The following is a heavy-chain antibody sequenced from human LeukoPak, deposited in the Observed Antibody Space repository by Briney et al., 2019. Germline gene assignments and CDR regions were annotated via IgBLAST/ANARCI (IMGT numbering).Heavy chain of an antibody. CDR3: AREIIRFSSGWFDY. CDR2: INHSGST. CDR1: GGSFSGYN. J-gene: IGHJ4*02. Sequence: SETLSLTCAVYGGSFSGYNWSWIRQPPGKGLEWIGEINHSGSTNYNPSLKSRVTISVDTSKNQFSLKLSSVTAADTAVYYCAREIIRFSSGWFDYWGQGTLVTVSS. V-gene: IGHV4-34*01. D-gene: IGHD6-19*01.